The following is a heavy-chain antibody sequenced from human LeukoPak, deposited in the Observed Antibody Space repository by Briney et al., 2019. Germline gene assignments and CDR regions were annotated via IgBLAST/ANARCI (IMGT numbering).Heavy chain of an antibody. CDR3: ARGDFWSGSIDY. J-gene: IGHJ4*02. D-gene: IGHD3-3*01. CDR2: IYYSGST. CDR1: GGSISSGDYC. V-gene: IGHV4-30-4*08. Sequence: MPSETLSLTCTVSGGSISSGDYCWSWIRQPPGKGLEWIGYIYYSGSTYYNPSLKSRVTISVDTSKNQFSLKLSSVTAADTAVYYCARGDFWSGSIDYWGQGTLVTVSS.